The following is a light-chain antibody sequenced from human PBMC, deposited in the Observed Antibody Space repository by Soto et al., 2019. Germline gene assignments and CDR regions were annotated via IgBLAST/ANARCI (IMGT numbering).Light chain of an antibody. CDR3: QQYGSSPQT. Sequence: EIVLTQSPGTLSLSPGERATLSCWASQSISSNYLAWYQQKPGQAPKVLIYGASSRATGIPDRFSGSGSGTHFTLTINRLEPEDFAVYYCQQYGSSPQTFDQGTKVEIK. J-gene: IGKJ1*01. CDR2: GAS. V-gene: IGKV3-20*01. CDR1: QSISSNY.